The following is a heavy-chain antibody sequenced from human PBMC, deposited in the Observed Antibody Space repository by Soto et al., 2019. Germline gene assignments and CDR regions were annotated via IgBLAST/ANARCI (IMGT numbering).Heavy chain of an antibody. V-gene: IGHV3-23*01. D-gene: IGHD3-9*01. CDR2: ISSSGDT. CDR3: TTPPRSGTGSGY. J-gene: IGHJ4*02. CDR1: GFTFNTYT. Sequence: EVQLLESGGDLVQPGGSLRLSCAASGFTFNTYTMSWVRQAPGKGLEWVSSISSSGDTYSADSVKGRFTISRDNSKNTLYLQMNSLSAEDTALYYCTTPPRSGTGSGYWGQGTLVTVSS.